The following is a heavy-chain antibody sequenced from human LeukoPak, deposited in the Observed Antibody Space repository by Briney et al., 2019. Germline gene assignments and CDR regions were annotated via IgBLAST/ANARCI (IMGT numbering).Heavy chain of an antibody. CDR1: GYSFVGYG. CDR2: IIPIFGTA. CDR3: ARGQDIVVVPAANYYYYYMDV. Sequence: SVKVSCKASGYSFVGYGITWVRQAPGQGLEWMGGIIPIFGTANYAQKFQGRVTITADESTSTAYMELSSLRSEDTAVYYCARGQDIVVVPAANYYYYYMDVWGKGTTVTVSS. J-gene: IGHJ6*03. D-gene: IGHD2-2*01. V-gene: IGHV1-69*13.